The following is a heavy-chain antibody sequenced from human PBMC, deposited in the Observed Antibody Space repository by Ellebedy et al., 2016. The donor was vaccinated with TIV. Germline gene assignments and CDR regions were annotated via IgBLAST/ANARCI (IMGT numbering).Heavy chain of an antibody. J-gene: IGHJ4*02. V-gene: IGHV3-23*01. D-gene: IGHD2-2*01. CDR2: ITGSGGST. CDR3: AKGSSTNLNHY. Sequence: GGSLRLSXAASGFSFRSYAMSWVRQAPGKGLEWVSGITGSGGSTYYADSVKGRFTISRDNSKNTLYLQMNRLGAEDTALYFCAKGSSTNLNHYWGQGTLVIVSS. CDR1: GFSFRSYA.